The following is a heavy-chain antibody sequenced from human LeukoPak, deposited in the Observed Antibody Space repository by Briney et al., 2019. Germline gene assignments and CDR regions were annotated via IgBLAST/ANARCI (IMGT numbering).Heavy chain of an antibody. CDR2: INAGNGNT. V-gene: IGHV1-3*01. CDR1: GYTFTSHA. Sequence: GASVKVSCKASGYTFTSHAMHWVRQAPGQRLEWMGWINAGNGNTKYSQKFQGRVTITRDTSASTAYMELSSLRSEDTAVYYCARGGYYYDSSGYLDTWGQGTLVTVSS. J-gene: IGHJ5*02. CDR3: ARGGYYYDSSGYLDT. D-gene: IGHD3-22*01.